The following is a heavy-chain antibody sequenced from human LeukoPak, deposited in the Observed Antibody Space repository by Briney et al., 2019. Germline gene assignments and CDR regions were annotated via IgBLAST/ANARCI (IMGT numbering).Heavy chain of an antibody. V-gene: IGHV3-64*04. D-gene: IGHD3-3*01. CDR1: GFTFSSYA. CDR3: ARGPRFV. Sequence: PGGSLRLSCSASGFTFSSYAMHWVRQAPGKGLEYVSAISSNGSSTSYADSVKGRFTISRDNAKNTLYLQMNSLRAEDTAVYYCARGPRFVWGQGTLVTVSS. CDR2: ISSNGSST. J-gene: IGHJ4*02.